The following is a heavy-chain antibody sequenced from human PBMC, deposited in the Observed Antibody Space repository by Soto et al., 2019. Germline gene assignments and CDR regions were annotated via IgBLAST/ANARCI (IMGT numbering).Heavy chain of an antibody. CDR3: TREPDSGYDHDAFDI. D-gene: IGHD5-12*01. V-gene: IGHV3-49*03. J-gene: IGHJ3*02. Sequence: GGSLRLSCTASGFTFGDYAMSWFRQAPGKGLEWVGFIRSKAYGGTTEYAASVKGRFTISRDDSKSIAYLQMNSLKTEDTAVYYCTREPDSGYDHDAFDIWGQGTMVTVSS. CDR2: IRSKAYGGTT. CDR1: GFTFGDYA.